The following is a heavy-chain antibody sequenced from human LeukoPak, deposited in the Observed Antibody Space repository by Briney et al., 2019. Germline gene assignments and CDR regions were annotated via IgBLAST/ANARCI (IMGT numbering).Heavy chain of an antibody. Sequence: ASVKVSCKASGYTFTDYYMHWVRQAPGQGLEWMGWINPNSGGTNYAQRFQGRVTMTRDTSISTVYMELSRLRSDDTAVYYCARGAVVPAASFFDYWGQGTLVTVSS. CDR3: ARGAVVPAASFFDY. V-gene: IGHV1-2*02. CDR1: GYTFTDYY. J-gene: IGHJ4*02. CDR2: INPNSGGT. D-gene: IGHD2-2*01.